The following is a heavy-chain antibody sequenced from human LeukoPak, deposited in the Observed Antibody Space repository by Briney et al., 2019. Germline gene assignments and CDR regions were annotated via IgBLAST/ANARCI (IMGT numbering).Heavy chain of an antibody. CDR3: SRQVVGNDY. J-gene: IGHJ4*02. Sequence: PSETLSLTCAVYGESSFSSYYWSWIRQTPGGALVWIGEINHSGYTNCNPSLKSRVTLSIDTSKNQFSLRLNSVTAADTAVYYCSRQVVGNDYWGQGTLVTVSS. CDR1: GESSFSSYY. CDR2: INHSGYT. V-gene: IGHV4-34*01. D-gene: IGHD3-22*01.